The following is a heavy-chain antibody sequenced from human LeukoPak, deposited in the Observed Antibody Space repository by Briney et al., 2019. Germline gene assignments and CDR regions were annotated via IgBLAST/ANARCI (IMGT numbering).Heavy chain of an antibody. D-gene: IGHD3-22*01. V-gene: IGHV3-30*01. CDR2: ISYDGSNK. Sequence: GGSLRLSCAASGFTFSSYAMHWVRQAPGKGLEWVAVISYDGSNKYYADSVKGRFTISRDNSKNTLYLQMNSLGAEDTAVYYCARDRPRITMIVVVTQVPDYWGQGTLVTVSS. J-gene: IGHJ4*02. CDR3: ARDRPRITMIVVVTQVPDY. CDR1: GFTFSSYA.